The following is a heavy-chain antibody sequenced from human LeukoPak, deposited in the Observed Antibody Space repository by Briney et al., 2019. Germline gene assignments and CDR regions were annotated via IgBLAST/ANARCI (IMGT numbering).Heavy chain of an antibody. CDR3: ARDPGLIVGATDY. Sequence: PGGSLRLSCAASGFTFSSYSMNWVRQAPGKGLEWVSSISSSSSYIYYADSVKGRFTISRDNAKNSLYLQMNSLRAEDTAVYYCARDPGLIVGATDYWGQGTLVTVSS. V-gene: IGHV3-21*01. CDR1: GFTFSSYS. CDR2: ISSSSSYI. J-gene: IGHJ4*02. D-gene: IGHD1-26*01.